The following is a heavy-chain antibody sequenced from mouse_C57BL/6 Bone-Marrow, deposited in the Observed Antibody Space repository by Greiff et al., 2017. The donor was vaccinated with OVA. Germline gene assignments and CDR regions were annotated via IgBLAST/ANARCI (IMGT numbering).Heavy chain of an antibody. J-gene: IGHJ4*01. CDR3: AREIYYDYADAMDY. CDR2: IDPNSGGT. V-gene: IGHV1-72*01. CDR1: GYTFTSYW. Sequence: QVQLKQPGAELVKPGASVKLSCKASGYTFTSYWMHWVKQRPGRGLEWIGRIDPNSGGTKYNEKFKSKATLTVDKPSSTAYMQLSSLTSEDSAVYYCAREIYYDYADAMDYWGQGTSVTVSS. D-gene: IGHD2-4*01.